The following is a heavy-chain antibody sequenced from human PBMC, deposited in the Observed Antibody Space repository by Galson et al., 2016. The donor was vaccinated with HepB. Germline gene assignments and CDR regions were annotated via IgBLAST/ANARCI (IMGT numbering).Heavy chain of an antibody. D-gene: IGHD1-1*01. CDR1: GFTFSR. J-gene: IGHJ6*02. CDR2: IKQDGSQK. Sequence: SLRLSCAASGFTFSRMNWVRQAPGKGLEWVANIKQDGSQKYYVDSVRGRFTISRDSAENSLHLQMSSLRAEDTAVYYCAGKRSDNCGMDVWGQGTTVTVSS. CDR3: AGKRSDNCGMDV. V-gene: IGHV3-7*01.